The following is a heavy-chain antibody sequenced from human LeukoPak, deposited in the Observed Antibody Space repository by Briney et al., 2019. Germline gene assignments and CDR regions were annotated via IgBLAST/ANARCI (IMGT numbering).Heavy chain of an antibody. V-gene: IGHV3-48*04. CDR1: GFTFSTYS. D-gene: IGHD3-22*01. J-gene: IGHJ4*02. CDR2: ISSNSSTI. Sequence: GGSLRLSCAASGFTFSTYSMNWVRQAPGKGLEWVSYISSNSSTIFYADSVKGRFTLSRDNARNSLYLQMNSLRAEDTAVYYCARDSYSYESSGYPYVYWGQGTLVTVSS. CDR3: ARDSYSYESSGYPYVY.